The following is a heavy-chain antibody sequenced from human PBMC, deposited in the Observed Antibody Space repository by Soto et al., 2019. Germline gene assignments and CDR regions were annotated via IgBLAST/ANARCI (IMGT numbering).Heavy chain of an antibody. J-gene: IGHJ6*03. D-gene: IGHD3-9*01. CDR2: INHSGNT. Sequence: PSETLSLTCAVYGGSFSGYYWSWIRQPPGKGLEWIGEINHSGNTNYNPSLKSRVTISVDKSKNQFSLKLSSVTAADTAVYYCASQGLPYFDWSPTHLYYMDVWGKGTTVTVSS. V-gene: IGHV4-34*01. CDR3: ASQGLPYFDWSPTHLYYMDV. CDR1: GGSFSGYY.